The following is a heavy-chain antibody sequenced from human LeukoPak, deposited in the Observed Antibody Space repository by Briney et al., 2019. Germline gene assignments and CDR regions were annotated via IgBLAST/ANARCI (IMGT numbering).Heavy chain of an antibody. Sequence: ASVKVSCKASGYTFSNWDISWVRQAPGQGLEWMGWINPNSGDTNSAQEFQGRVTMTRDTSISTAYMELSRLRSDDTAVYYCARLAGGLYQFDYWGQGALVTVSS. CDR2: INPNSGDT. J-gene: IGHJ4*02. D-gene: IGHD2-2*01. V-gene: IGHV1-2*02. CDR3: ARLAGGLYQFDY. CDR1: GYTFSNWD.